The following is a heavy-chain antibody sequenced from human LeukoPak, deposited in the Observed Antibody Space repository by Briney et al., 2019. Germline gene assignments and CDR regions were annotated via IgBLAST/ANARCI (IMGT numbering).Heavy chain of an antibody. CDR3: VREGGNAFDI. Sequence: ASVKVSCKASGYTFTGYYMHWVRQATRQGLEWMGWINPNSGGTNYAQKFQGRVTMTRDTSISTAYMELSRLRSDDTAVYYCVREGGNAFDIWGQGTMVTVSS. J-gene: IGHJ3*02. D-gene: IGHD2-15*01. CDR2: INPNSGGT. V-gene: IGHV1-2*02. CDR1: GYTFTGYY.